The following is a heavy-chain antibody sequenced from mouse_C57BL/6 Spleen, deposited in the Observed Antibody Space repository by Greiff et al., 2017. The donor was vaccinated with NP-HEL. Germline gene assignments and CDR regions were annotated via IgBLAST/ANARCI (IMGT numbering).Heavy chain of an antibody. CDR1: GFSLTSYA. Sequence: VQLQQSGPGLVAPSQSLSITCTVSGFSLTSYAISWVRQPPGKGLEWLGVIWPGGGTNYNSALKSRLSISKDNSKSQVFLKMNSLQTDDTARYYCAREGGYYGSPFAYWGQGTLVTVSA. CDR3: AREGGYYGSPFAY. CDR2: IWPGGGT. D-gene: IGHD1-1*01. V-gene: IGHV2-9-1*01. J-gene: IGHJ3*01.